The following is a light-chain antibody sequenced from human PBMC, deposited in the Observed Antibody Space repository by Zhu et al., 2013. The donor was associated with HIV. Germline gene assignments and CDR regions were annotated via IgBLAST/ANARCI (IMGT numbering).Light chain of an antibody. CDR2: DAS. CDR3: QHRSSGPFS. Sequence: EIVLTQSPVTLSVSPGERVILSCRASQSVTTYLAWYQQKPGQPPRLLFYDASKRAAGVPARFSGSGSGTDFTLTINNVETDDLAVYYCQHRSSGPFSFGPGTKLDSK. J-gene: IGKJ3*01. V-gene: IGKV3-11*01. CDR1: QSVTTY.